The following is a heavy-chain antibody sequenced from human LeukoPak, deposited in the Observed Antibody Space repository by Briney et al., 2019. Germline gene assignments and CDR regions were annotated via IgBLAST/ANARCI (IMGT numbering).Heavy chain of an antibody. CDR2: IIPIFGTA. CDR3: ARAARTSYDFWSGYPLTSFDY. CDR1: GGTFSSYA. D-gene: IGHD3-3*01. V-gene: IGHV1-69*13. Sequence: ASVKVSCKASGGTFSSYAISWVRQAPGQGLEWMGGIIPIFGTANYAQKFQGRVTITADESTSTAYMELSSLRSEDTAVYYCARAARTSYDFWSGYPLTSFDYWGQGTLVTVSS. J-gene: IGHJ4*02.